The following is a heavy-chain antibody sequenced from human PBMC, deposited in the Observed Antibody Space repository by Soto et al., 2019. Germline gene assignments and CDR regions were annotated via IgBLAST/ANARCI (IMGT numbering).Heavy chain of an antibody. D-gene: IGHD3-3*01. CDR1: GFTFSSYS. Sequence: GSLRLSCAASGFTFSSYSMNWVRQAPGKGLEWVSSISSSSSYIYYADSVKGRFTISRDNAKNSLYLQMNSLRAEDTAVYYCARDGNGVLRFLEWLMAPYGMDVWGQGTTVTVSS. CDR2: ISSSSSYI. J-gene: IGHJ6*02. V-gene: IGHV3-21*01. CDR3: ARDGNGVLRFLEWLMAPYGMDV.